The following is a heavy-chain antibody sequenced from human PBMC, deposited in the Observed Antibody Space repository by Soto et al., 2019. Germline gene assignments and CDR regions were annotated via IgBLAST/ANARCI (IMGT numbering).Heavy chain of an antibody. V-gene: IGHV3-23*01. Sequence: GGSLRLSCAASGFTFSRYAMSWVRQAPGKGLEWVSAIRGSGDSTYYADSVKGRFTISRDNSKNTLYLQMNSLRAEDTAVYYCAKATGGNPFDAFDIWGQGTMVTVSS. CDR3: AKATGGNPFDAFDI. J-gene: IGHJ3*02. CDR2: IRGSGDST. CDR1: GFTFSRYA. D-gene: IGHD2-15*01.